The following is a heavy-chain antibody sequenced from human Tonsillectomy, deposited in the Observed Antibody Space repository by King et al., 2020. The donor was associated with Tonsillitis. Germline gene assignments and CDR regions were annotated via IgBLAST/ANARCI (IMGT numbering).Heavy chain of an antibody. CDR3: AKEGQQPYFYGMDV. Sequence: VQLVESGGGLVQPGGSLRLSCAASGFTFSTYAMSWVRQAPGRGLEWVSSISGSDGSSYYADSVKGRFTISRDNSKNTLYLQMNSLRAEDTAVYYCAKEGQQPYFYGMDVWGQGTTVIVSS. V-gene: IGHV3-23*04. CDR1: GFTFSTYA. CDR2: ISGSDGSS. D-gene: IGHD6-13*01. J-gene: IGHJ6*02.